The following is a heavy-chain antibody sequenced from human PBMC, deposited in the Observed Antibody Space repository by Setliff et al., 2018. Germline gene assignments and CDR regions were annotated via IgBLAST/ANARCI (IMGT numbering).Heavy chain of an antibody. CDR2: ISGYSGNT. V-gene: IGHV1-18*01. CDR3: ARSFDSGFYHQRDAYDI. Sequence: ASVKVSCKTSGYALTDSVVSWVRQAPGQGLEWVGWISGYSGNTYYAQRLQGRVTLTTDTSTNTAYLELRSLRPDDTAVYYCARSFDSGFYHQRDAYDIWGQGTLVTVSS. CDR1: GYALTDSV. J-gene: IGHJ3*02. D-gene: IGHD5-12*01.